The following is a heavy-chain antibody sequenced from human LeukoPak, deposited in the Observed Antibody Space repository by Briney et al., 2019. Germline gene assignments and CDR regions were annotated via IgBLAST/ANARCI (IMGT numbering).Heavy chain of an antibody. CDR2: IYYSGST. Sequence: SETLSLTCTVSGGSISSGGYYWSWIRQHPGKGLEWIGYIYYSGSTYYNPSLKSRVTISVDTSKNQFSLKLSSVTAADTAVYYCASRNSSREDFDYWGQGTLVTVSS. CDR1: GGSISSGGYY. V-gene: IGHV4-31*03. D-gene: IGHD6-13*01. CDR3: ASRNSSREDFDY. J-gene: IGHJ4*02.